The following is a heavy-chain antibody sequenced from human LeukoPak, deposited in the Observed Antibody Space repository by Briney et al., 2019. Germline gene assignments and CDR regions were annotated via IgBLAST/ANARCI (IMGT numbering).Heavy chain of an antibody. CDR2: IYTSGST. D-gene: IGHD3-10*01. Sequence: SETLSLTCTVSGGSISSGSYYWSWVRQRAGKGLEWIGRIYTSGSTNYNPSLKSRVTISVDTSKNQFSLKLSSVTAADTAVYYCARDRGEFDYWGQGTLVTVSS. CDR1: GGSISSGSYY. V-gene: IGHV4-61*02. CDR3: ARDRGEFDY. J-gene: IGHJ4*02.